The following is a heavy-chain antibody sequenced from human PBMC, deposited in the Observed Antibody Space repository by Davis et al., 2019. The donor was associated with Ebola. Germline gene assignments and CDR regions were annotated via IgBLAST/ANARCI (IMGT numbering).Heavy chain of an antibody. CDR1: GITFRRNW. Sequence: HTGGSLRLSCEASGITFRRNWMQWVRQAPGKGLVWVSRINSDGSFTSYADSVKGRFTISRDNAKNILHLQMNSLRVDDTAVYYCSTDPYGGDPQSADYWGQGSLVTVS. J-gene: IGHJ4*02. CDR3: STDPYGGDPQSADY. D-gene: IGHD3-16*01. V-gene: IGHV3-74*01. CDR2: INSDGSFT.